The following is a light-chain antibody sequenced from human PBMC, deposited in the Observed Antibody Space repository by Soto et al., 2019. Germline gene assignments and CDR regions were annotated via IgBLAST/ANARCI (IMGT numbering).Light chain of an antibody. CDR1: QSINKY. CDR2: AAS. J-gene: IGKJ2*01. V-gene: IGKV1-39*01. CDR3: QQTYRPSYT. Sequence: DIQMTQSPSSLSASLGDRVTITCRASQSINKYLNWYQQQPGRAPKVLIYAASSLQSGVSSRFSGNGSGTDFTLTITSLQPEDVATYFCQQTYRPSYTFAQGTRLEIK.